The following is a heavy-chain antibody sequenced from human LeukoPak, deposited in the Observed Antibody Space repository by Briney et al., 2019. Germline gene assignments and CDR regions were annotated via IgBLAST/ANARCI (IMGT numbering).Heavy chain of an antibody. CDR2: IYPGDSDT. V-gene: IGHV5-51*01. CDR1: GYSFTSYW. CDR3: ARRQASCSNGVCYTLYDMDV. Sequence: GESLKISCKGSGYSFTSYWIGGVGQMPGKGLEWMGIIYPGDSDTRYSPSFQGQVTISADKSISTAYLQWSSLKASDTAMYYCARRQASCSNGVCYTLYDMDVWGQGTTVTVSS. J-gene: IGHJ6*02. D-gene: IGHD2-8*01.